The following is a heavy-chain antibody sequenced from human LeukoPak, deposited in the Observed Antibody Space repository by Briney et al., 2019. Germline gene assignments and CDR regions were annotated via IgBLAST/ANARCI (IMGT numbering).Heavy chain of an antibody. D-gene: IGHD5-18*01. J-gene: IGHJ6*02. Sequence: PGGSLRLSCAASEFTFSSYSMNWVRQAPGKGLEWVSYISSRGSTIYYADSVKGRFTISRDNAKNSLYLQMNSLRAEDTAVYYCARHDTAMATDYGMDVWGQGTTVTVSS. CDR2: ISSRGSTI. V-gene: IGHV3-48*04. CDR3: ARHDTAMATDYGMDV. CDR1: EFTFSSYS.